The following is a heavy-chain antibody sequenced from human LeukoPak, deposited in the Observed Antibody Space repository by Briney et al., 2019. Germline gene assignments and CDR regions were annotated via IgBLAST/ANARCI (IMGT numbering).Heavy chain of an antibody. V-gene: IGHV4-39*01. D-gene: IGHD3-22*01. CDR2: ISYSGST. J-gene: IGHJ4*02. CDR1: GDSISTGGYY. Sequence: PSETLSLTCTVSGDSISTGGYYWGWIRQPPGKGLEWIGIISYSGSTYYNPSLKSRVTISVDTSENQFSLKLNSVTAADTAVYYCARRRADSSGYLDKWGQGTLVTVSS. CDR3: ARRRADSSGYLDK.